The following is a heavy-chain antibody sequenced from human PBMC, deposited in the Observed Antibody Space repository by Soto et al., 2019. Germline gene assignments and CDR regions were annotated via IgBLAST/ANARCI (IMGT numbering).Heavy chain of an antibody. J-gene: IGHJ3*02. CDR3: ARVSNGDAFDI. CDR2: INPNSGGT. CDR1: GDTFTGYY. V-gene: IGHV1-2*04. Sequence: DSVKVSCKASGDTFTGYYMHWVRQAPGQGLEWMGWINPNSGGTNYAQKFQGWVTMTRDTSISTAYMELSRLRSDDTAVYYCARVSNGDAFDISGKGTMLTVSS. D-gene: IGHD4-4*01.